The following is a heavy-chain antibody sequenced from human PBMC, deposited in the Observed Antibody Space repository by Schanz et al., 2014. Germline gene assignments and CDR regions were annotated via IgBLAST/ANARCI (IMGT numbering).Heavy chain of an antibody. CDR1: GYTFTSDS. V-gene: IGHV1-69*04. CDR2: IIPILGIA. D-gene: IGHD2-2*01. Sequence: QVQLVQSGDEVKKPGASVKVSCKASGYTFTSDSMHWVRQAPGQGLEWMGRIIPILGIANYAQKFQGRVTITADKSTSTAYMELSSLRYEDTALYYCARGTMPGTFDIWGQGTMVTVSS. CDR3: ARGTMPGTFDI. J-gene: IGHJ3*02.